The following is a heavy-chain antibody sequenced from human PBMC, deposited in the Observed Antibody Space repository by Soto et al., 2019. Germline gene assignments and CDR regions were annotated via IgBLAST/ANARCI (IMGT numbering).Heavy chain of an antibody. CDR2: MNPGSGDT. CDR1: GYTFTNND. Sequence: ASVKVSCKASGYTFTNNDVSWVRQATEQGLEWMGWMNPGSGDTGYAQKFQGRVTMTRDISIATAYMELNSLTSEDTAIYYCARMESFGSLNWFDPWGQGTLVTVSS. J-gene: IGHJ5*02. V-gene: IGHV1-8*02. D-gene: IGHD5-18*01. CDR3: ARMESFGSLNWFDP.